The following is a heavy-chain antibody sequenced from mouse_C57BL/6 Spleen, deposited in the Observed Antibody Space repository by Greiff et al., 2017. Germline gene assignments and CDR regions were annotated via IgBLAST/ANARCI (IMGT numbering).Heavy chain of an antibody. V-gene: IGHV1-15*01. CDR2: IDPETGGT. CDR3: TRRYTRGDAMDY. D-gene: IGHD3-3*01. CDR1: GYTFTDYE. Sequence: QVQLKESGAELVRPGASVTLSCKASGYTFTDYEMHWVKQTPVHGLEWIGAIDPETGGTAYNQKFKGKAILTADKSSSTAYMELRSLTSEDSAVYYCTRRYTRGDAMDYWGQGTSVTVSS. J-gene: IGHJ4*01.